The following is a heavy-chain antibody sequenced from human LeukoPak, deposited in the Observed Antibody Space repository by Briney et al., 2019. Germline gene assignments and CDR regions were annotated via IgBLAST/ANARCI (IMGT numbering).Heavy chain of an antibody. CDR3: ARGGDYGSGSYYVDGFDP. CDR1: GYSISSGYY. V-gene: IGHV4-38-2*01. CDR2: IYHSGST. J-gene: IGHJ5*02. D-gene: IGHD3-10*01. Sequence: SETLSLTCAVSGYSISSGYYWGRIRQPPGKGLEWIGSIYHSGSTYYNPSLKSRVTISVDTSKNQFSLKLSSVTAADTAVYYCARGGDYGSGSYYVDGFDPWGQGTLVTVSS.